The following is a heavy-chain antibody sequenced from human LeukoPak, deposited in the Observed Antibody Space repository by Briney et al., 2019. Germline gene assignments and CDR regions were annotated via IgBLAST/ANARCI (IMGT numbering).Heavy chain of an antibody. CDR1: GFTVSSNY. D-gene: IGHD4-17*01. CDR3: ARDLPSLYGDYGSD. V-gene: IGHV3-66*01. J-gene: IGHJ4*02. CDR2: IYSGGST. Sequence: GGSLRLSCAASGFTVSSNYMSWVRQAPGKGLEWVSVIYSGGSTYYADSVKGGFTISRDNSKNTLYLQMNSLRAEDTAVYYCARDLPSLYGDYGSDWGQGTLVTVSS.